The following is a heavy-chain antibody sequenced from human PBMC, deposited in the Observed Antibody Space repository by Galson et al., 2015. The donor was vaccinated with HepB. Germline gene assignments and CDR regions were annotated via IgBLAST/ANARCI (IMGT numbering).Heavy chain of an antibody. J-gene: IGHJ6*02. D-gene: IGHD2-2*01. V-gene: IGHV3-73*01. CDR2: IRSKANSYAT. CDR3: TSRYCSSTSCYQGGTYHYYGMDV. Sequence: ALRLSCAASGVTFSGSAMHWVRQASGKGLEWVGRIRSKANSYATAYAASVKGRFTIPRDDSKNTAYLQMNSLKTEDTAVYYCTSRYCSSTSCYQGGTYHYYGMDVWGQGTTVTVSS. CDR1: GVTFSGSA.